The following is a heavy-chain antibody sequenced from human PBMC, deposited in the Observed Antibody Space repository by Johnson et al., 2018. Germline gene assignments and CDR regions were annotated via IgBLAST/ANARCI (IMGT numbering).Heavy chain of an antibody. CDR2: ISRDGGST. V-gene: IGHV3-43D*03. Sequence: VQLVQSGGVVVQPGGSLRLSCAASGFTFHDYAMHWVRQAPGKGLEWVSLISRDGGSTYYADSVKGRFTISRDNSKNSLYLQMNSLRPDDTALYYCARTFCGNDCYSSFGYFDYWGQGTLVTVSS. CDR1: GFTFHDYA. CDR3: ARTFCGNDCYSSFGYFDY. J-gene: IGHJ4*02. D-gene: IGHD2-21*02.